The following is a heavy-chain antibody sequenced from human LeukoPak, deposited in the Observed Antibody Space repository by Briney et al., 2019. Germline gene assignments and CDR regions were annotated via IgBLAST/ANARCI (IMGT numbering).Heavy chain of an antibody. Sequence: PGGSLRLSCAASGFTFRSFAMSWVCQAPGKGLEWVSGIDGSGFDPYYADSVKGRFTISRDNSKNSLYLQMNSLRAEDTAVYYCARRRYSGSSQHFDYWGQGTLVTVSS. D-gene: IGHD1-26*01. J-gene: IGHJ4*02. CDR2: IDGSGFDP. V-gene: IGHV3-23*01. CDR1: GFTFRSFA. CDR3: ARRRYSGSSQHFDY.